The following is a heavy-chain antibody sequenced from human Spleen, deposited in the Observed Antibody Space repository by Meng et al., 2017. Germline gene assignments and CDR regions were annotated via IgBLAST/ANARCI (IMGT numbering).Heavy chain of an antibody. CDR1: GYTFTNYG. J-gene: IGHJ4*02. CDR3: ARDEDISAAGKLFGDY. V-gene: IGHV1-2*06. Sequence: QGLLVRSGGGVKKPGASVKVSCKAPGYTFTNYGITWVRQAPGQGLEWMGRIDPKSGDTHYAQRFQGRVTMTGDTSISTAYMELSGLRSDDTAMYYCARDEDISAAGKLFGDYWGQGTLVTVSS. CDR2: IDPKSGDT. D-gene: IGHD6-13*01.